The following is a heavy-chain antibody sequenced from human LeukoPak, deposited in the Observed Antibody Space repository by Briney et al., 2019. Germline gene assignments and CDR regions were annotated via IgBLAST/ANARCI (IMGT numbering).Heavy chain of an antibody. CDR1: GGSISSHY. D-gene: IGHD3-10*01. V-gene: IGHV4-59*08. Sequence: PSETLSLTCTVSGGSISSHYWSWIRQPPGKGLEWIGYIYYSGSTNYNPSLKSRVTISVDTSKNQFSLKLSSVTAADTAVYYCARGYSYYGYWGQGTLVTVSS. CDR2: IYYSGST. J-gene: IGHJ4*02. CDR3: ARGYSYYGY.